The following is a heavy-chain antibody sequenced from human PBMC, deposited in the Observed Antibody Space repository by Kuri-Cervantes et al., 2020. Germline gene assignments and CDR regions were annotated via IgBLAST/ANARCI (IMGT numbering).Heavy chain of an antibody. CDR1: GFTFSNAW. CDR2: IYYSGST. D-gene: IGHD2-8*02. V-gene: IGHV4-59*01. Sequence: SETLSLTCAASGFTFSNAWMSWVRQAPGKGLEWIGYIYYSGSTNYNPSPKSRVTISVDTSKNQFSLKLSSVTAADTAVYYCARHVRTNTEWVGPWGQGTLVTVSS. CDR3: ARHVRTNTEWVGP. J-gene: IGHJ5*02.